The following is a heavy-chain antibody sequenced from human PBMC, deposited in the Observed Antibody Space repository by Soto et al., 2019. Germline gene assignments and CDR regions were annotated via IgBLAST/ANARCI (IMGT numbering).Heavy chain of an antibody. V-gene: IGHV3-23*01. CDR1: GFTFSTYA. J-gene: IGHJ5*02. CDR3: AKWGETKYGRSTSCYNWFDP. Sequence: EVQLLESWGGLVQPGGALRLSCAATGFTFSTYAMSWVRQAPGKGLEWVSAISGSGGSTYYADSVKGRFTISRDNSKNTLYLQMNSLRAEDTAVYYCAKWGETKYGRSTSCYNWFDPCGQGTLVTVSS. D-gene: IGHD2-2*01. CDR2: ISGSGGST.